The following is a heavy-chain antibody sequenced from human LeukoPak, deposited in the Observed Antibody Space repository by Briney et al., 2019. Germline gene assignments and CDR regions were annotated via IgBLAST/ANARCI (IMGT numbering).Heavy chain of an antibody. CDR2: IIPIFDTT. J-gene: IGHJ4*02. CDR3: ARGIMTTVIHAFDY. D-gene: IGHD4-11*01. V-gene: IGHV1-69*13. CDR1: GYTFTSYD. Sequence: ASVKVSCKASGYTFTSYDINWVRQAPGQGLEWMGGIIPIFDTTNYAQKFQGRFTITADESTSTAYMELSSLRSEDTAVYYCARGIMTTVIHAFDYWGQGTLVTVSS.